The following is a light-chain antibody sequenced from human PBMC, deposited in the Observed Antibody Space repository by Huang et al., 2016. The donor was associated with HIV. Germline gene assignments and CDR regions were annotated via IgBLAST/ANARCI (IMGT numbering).Light chain of an antibody. CDR2: ETF. V-gene: IGKV3-15*01. Sequence: ERVLTQSPGTLSVSPGERATLSCRTSQGIGNSLAWYQLKPGQAPRLLLYETFIRASDIPARFSGGGSEIDFTLTISGLQSEDSAVYYCQQYHEWPRTFGQGTKVEIK. CDR1: QGIGNS. CDR3: QQYHEWPRT. J-gene: IGKJ2*01.